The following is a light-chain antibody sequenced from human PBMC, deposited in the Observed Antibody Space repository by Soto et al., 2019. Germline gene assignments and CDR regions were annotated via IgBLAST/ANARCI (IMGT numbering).Light chain of an antibody. V-gene: IGKV1-5*01. Sequence: DIQMTQSPSTLSASVGDTVTITCRASQTISGWLAWYQQRPGKAPNLLIFDASTLESGVPSRFSGSGSGTTFTLTISSLQSDDFATYYCQQYNNWPYTFGRGTKVDIK. CDR1: QTISGW. J-gene: IGKJ2*01. CDR3: QQYNNWPYT. CDR2: DAS.